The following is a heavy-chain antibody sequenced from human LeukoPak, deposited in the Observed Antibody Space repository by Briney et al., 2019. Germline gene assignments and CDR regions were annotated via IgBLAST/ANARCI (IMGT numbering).Heavy chain of an antibody. CDR1: GGSISSYY. CDR3: ARGTDYYDSSGYYFV. CDR2: IYYSGST. D-gene: IGHD3-22*01. V-gene: IGHV4-59*01. Sequence: SETLSLTCTVSGGSISSYYWSWIRQPPGKGLEWIGYIYYSGSTNYNPSLKSRVTISVDTSKNQFSLKLSSVTAADTAVYYCARGTDYYDSSGYYFVWGQGTLVTVSS. J-gene: IGHJ4*02.